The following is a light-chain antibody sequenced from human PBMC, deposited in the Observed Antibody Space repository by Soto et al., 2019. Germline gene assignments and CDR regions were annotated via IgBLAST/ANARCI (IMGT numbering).Light chain of an antibody. CDR1: QSVRNGY. CDR3: QQYGRSPWT. CDR2: ETS. J-gene: IGKJ1*01. V-gene: IGKV3-20*01. Sequence: EIVLTQSPGTLSLSPGESATLSCRASQSVRNGYLAWYQQRHGQAPRLLIYETSTRATGISDRFGGSGSGTDFTLTIRTWEPEDFAVYYCQQYGRSPWTFGQGSKVEIK.